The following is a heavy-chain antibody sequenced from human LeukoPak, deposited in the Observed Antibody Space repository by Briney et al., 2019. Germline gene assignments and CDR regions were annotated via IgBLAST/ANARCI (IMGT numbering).Heavy chain of an antibody. CDR3: GPTTMIALSRCFQH. Sequence: PGGSLRLSYAASSFTVSDYYMGCIRQAPGKGLEWVSYISSSGSTIYYADSVKGRFTISRDNAKNSLYLQMNSLRAEDTAVYYFGPTTMIALSRCFQHWGQGTLVTVSS. J-gene: IGHJ1*01. V-gene: IGHV3-11*04. CDR1: SFTVSDYY. CDR2: ISSSGSTI. D-gene: IGHD3-22*01.